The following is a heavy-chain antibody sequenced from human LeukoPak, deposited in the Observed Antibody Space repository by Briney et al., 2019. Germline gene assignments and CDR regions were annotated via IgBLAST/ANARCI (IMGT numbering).Heavy chain of an antibody. CDR2: IWYDGSNK. Sequence: PGGSLRLSCAASGFTFSSYGMHWVRQAPGKGLEWVAVIWYDGSNKYYVDSVKGRFTISRDNYKNTLYLQMNSLRAEDTAVYYCARDLAGTTKGGFYGMDIWGHGTTVTVSS. J-gene: IGHJ6*02. V-gene: IGHV3-33*01. CDR3: ARDLAGTTKGGFYGMDI. D-gene: IGHD1-1*01. CDR1: GFTFSSYG.